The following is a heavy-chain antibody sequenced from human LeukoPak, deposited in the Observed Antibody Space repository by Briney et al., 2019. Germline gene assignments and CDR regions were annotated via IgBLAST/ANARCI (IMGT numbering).Heavy chain of an antibody. CDR3: ARDLDLGVVVAATGFDY. J-gene: IGHJ4*02. CDR1: GITLSNYG. Sequence: QAGGSLRLSCAVSGITLSNYGMSWVRQAPGKGLEWVAGISDRGGSTNYADSVKGRFTISRDNAKNSLYLQMNSLRAEDTAVYYCARDLDLGVVVAATGFDYWGQGTLVTVSS. D-gene: IGHD2-15*01. CDR2: ISDRGGST. V-gene: IGHV3-23*01.